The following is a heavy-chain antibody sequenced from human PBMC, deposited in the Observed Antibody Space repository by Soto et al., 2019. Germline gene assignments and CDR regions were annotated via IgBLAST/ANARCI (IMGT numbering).Heavy chain of an antibody. CDR2: INPSGGST. V-gene: IGHV1-46*01. CDR1: GYTFTSYD. J-gene: IGHJ4*02. Sequence: ASVKVSCKASGYTFTSYDINWVRQATGQGLEWMGIINPSGGSTSYAQKFQGRVTMTRDTSTSTVYTELSSLRSEDTAVYYCARITMVRGDFDYWGQGTLVTVSS. CDR3: ARITMVRGDFDY. D-gene: IGHD3-10*01.